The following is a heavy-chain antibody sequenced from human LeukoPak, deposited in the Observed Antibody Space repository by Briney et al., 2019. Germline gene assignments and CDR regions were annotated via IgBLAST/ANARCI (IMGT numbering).Heavy chain of an antibody. J-gene: IGHJ6*02. Sequence: GGSLRLSCAASGFTFSNYTANWVRQAPGKGLEWVSSISGSSIYIYYADSVKGRFTISRDNAKNSLYLQINSLRAEDTAVYYCASKVGATTDFYYYGMDVWGQGTTVTVSS. CDR1: GFTFSNYT. D-gene: IGHD1-26*01. CDR2: ISGSSIYI. V-gene: IGHV3-21*01. CDR3: ASKVGATTDFYYYGMDV.